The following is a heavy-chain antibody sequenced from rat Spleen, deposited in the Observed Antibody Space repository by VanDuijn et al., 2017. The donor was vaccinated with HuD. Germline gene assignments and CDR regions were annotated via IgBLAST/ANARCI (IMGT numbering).Heavy chain of an antibody. CDR3: ARAYYDGSYYDY. J-gene: IGHJ2*01. CDR2: INSAGST. Sequence: EVQLQESGPGLVKPSQSLSLTCSVTAYSITSSYRWNWIRKFPGNKLAWMGYINSAGSTNYNPSLKSRISITRDTSKNQFFLQVNSVTTEDTATYYCARAYYDGSYYDYWGQGVMVTVSS. D-gene: IGHD1-12*02. V-gene: IGHV3-3*01. CDR1: AYSITSSYR.